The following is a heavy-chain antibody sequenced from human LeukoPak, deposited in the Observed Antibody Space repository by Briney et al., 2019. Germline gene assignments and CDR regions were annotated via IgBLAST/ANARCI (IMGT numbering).Heavy chain of an antibody. CDR1: GYTLTDLS. Sequence: ASVKVSCKVSGYTLTDLSMHWVRQAPGKGLAWMGGFDPEDGETIYAQKFQGRVTMTEDTSTDTAYMELSSLRSEDTAVYYCATAAAGSFWFDPWGQGTLVTVSS. J-gene: IGHJ5*02. CDR3: ATAAAGSFWFDP. D-gene: IGHD6-13*01. V-gene: IGHV1-24*01. CDR2: FDPEDGET.